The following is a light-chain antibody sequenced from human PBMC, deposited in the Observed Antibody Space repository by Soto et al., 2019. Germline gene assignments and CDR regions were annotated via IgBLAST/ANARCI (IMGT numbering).Light chain of an antibody. CDR1: SSNIRNNY. CDR3: GTWDRSLRVMV. V-gene: IGLV1-51*02. Sequence: QSVLTQPPSVSAAPGQKVTISCSGSSSNIRNNYVPWYQEIPGTAPKLLIYEDDKRPSGMPGRFSGSKSATSATLGVTGLQTGDEADYYCGTWDRSLRVMVFGGGTKLTVL. CDR2: EDD. J-gene: IGLJ3*02.